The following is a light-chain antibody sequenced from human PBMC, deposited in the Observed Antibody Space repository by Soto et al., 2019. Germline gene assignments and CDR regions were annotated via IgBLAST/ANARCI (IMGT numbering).Light chain of an antibody. CDR2: GAS. Sequence: EIVMTQSPATLSVSPGERATLSCRAIQSVSSNLAWYQQKPGQAPRLLIYGASTRATGIPARFSGSGFGTEFILIISSLQSEDFAVYYCQQYGSSPPSVTFGQGTRLEIK. CDR3: QQYGSSPPSVT. J-gene: IGKJ5*01. CDR1: QSVSSN. V-gene: IGKV3D-15*01.